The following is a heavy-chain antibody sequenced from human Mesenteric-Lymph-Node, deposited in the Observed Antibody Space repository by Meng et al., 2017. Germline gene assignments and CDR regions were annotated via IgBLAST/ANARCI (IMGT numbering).Heavy chain of an antibody. CDR3: ARGQRSYSGSYPEWFDP. V-gene: IGHV4-30-4*01. Sequence: QGQLEGSGPGLVKPSQTLSLTCTVSGGSISSGDYYWSWIRQPPGKGLEWIGCIYYSGSTYYNPSLKGRVTISVDTSKNQFSLNLSSVTAADTAAYYCARGQRSYSGSYPEWFDPWGQGTLVTVSS. J-gene: IGHJ5*02. D-gene: IGHD1-26*01. CDR1: GGSISSGDYY. CDR2: IYYSGST.